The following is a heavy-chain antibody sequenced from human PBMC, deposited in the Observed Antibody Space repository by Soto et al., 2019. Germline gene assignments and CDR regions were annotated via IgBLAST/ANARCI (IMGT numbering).Heavy chain of an antibody. CDR1: GFTLSDYG. D-gene: IGHD3-22*01. CDR3: ARDPGRDSPIDY. V-gene: IGHV3-33*01. Sequence: QVQLVESGGGVVQPGRSLRLSCTASGFTLSDYGMHWVRQAPGKGLEWVAVIWHDGGEKYYADSVTGRFTISRDNSKNTLHLQIDSLGTEDTAIYYCARDPGRDSPIDYWGQGTLVTVSS. J-gene: IGHJ4*02. CDR2: IWHDGGEK.